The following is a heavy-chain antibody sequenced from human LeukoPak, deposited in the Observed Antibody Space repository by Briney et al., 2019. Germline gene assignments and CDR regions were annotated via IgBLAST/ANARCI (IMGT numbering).Heavy chain of an antibody. CDR2: IKQDGSEK. CDR3: ARERITIFGVARHVFVI. CDR1: GFTFSSYW. D-gene: IGHD3-3*01. V-gene: IGHV3-7*01. J-gene: IGHJ3*02. Sequence: GGSLRLSCAASGFTFSSYWMSWVRQAPGQGLEWVANIKQDGSEKYYVDSVKGRFTISRDNAKNSLYLQMNSLRAEDTAVDYCARERITIFGVARHVFVIWGQGTMVTVSS.